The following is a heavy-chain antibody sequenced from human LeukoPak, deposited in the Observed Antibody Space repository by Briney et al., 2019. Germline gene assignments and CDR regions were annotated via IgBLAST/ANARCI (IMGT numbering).Heavy chain of an antibody. J-gene: IGHJ4*02. CDR1: GYTFTGYY. D-gene: IGHD2-21*02. CDR2: MNPNSGNT. CDR3: ARGPTYCGGDCYIDY. Sequence: ASVKVSCKASGYTFTGYYMHWVRQAPGQGLEWMGWMNPNSGNTGYAQKFQGRVTITRNTSISTAYMELSSLRSEDTAVYYCARGPTYCGGDCYIDYWGQGTLVTVSS. V-gene: IGHV1-8*03.